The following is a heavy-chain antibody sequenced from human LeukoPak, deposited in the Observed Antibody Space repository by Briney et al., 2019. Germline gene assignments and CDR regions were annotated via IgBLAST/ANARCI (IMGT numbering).Heavy chain of an antibody. CDR1: GFTFSSYW. CDR2: IKSDGSST. V-gene: IGHV3-74*01. Sequence: GGSLRLSCAASGFTFSSYWMHWVRQAPGKGLVWVSRIKSDGSSTSYANSVKGRFTISRDNAKNTLYPQMNSLRAEDTAVYYCARDLDYGGYSNFDYWGQGTLVTVSS. D-gene: IGHD4-23*01. J-gene: IGHJ4*02. CDR3: ARDLDYGGYSNFDY.